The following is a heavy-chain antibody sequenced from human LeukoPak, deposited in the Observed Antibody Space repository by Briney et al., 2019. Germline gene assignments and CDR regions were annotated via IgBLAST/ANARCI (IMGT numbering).Heavy chain of an antibody. J-gene: IGHJ1*01. CDR2: INPSGGST. Sequence: HEASVKVSCKASGYIFTSYYMHWVRQAPGQGLEWMGFINPSGGSTIYVQKFQSRVTMTRDTSTSTVFMELSSLRSEDTAVYYCARDRVAVAQDISPLFGSWGQGTLVTVSS. CDR1: GYIFTSYY. D-gene: IGHD6-19*01. CDR3: ARDRVAVAQDISPLFGS. V-gene: IGHV1-46*01.